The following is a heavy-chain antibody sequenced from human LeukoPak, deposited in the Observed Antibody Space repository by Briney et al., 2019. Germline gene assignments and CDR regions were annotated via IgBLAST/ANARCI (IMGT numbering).Heavy chain of an antibody. CDR2: IIPIFGIA. Sequence: GASVKVSCKASGGTFSSYAISWVRQAPGQGLEWMGRIIPIFGIANYARKFQGRVTITADKSTSTAYMELSSLRSEDTAVYYCASERDYGDYAFDYWGQGTLVTVSS. V-gene: IGHV1-69*04. J-gene: IGHJ4*02. D-gene: IGHD4-17*01. CDR3: ASERDYGDYAFDY. CDR1: GGTFSSYA.